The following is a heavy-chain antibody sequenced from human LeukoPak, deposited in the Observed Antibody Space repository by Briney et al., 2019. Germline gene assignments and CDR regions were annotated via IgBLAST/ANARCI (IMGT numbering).Heavy chain of an antibody. V-gene: IGHV1-2*02. CDR1: GYTFTGYY. J-gene: IGHJ6*03. CDR3: AREQLRFDRDYYYYYMDV. CDR2: INPNSGGT. Sequence: ASVKVSCKASGYTFTGYYMHWVRQAPGQGLEWMGWINPNSGGTNYAQKFQGRVTVTRDTSISTAYMELSRLRSDDTAVYYCAREQLRFDRDYYYYYMDVWGKGTTVTVSS. D-gene: IGHD4-17*01.